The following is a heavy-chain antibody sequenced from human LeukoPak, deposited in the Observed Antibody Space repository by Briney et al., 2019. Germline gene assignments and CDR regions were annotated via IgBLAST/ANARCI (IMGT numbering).Heavy chain of an antibody. V-gene: IGHV4-31*03. CDR2: IYYSGST. CDR1: GGSISSGGYY. Sequence: SQTLSLTCTVSGGSISSGGYYWSRIRQHPGKGLEWIGYIYYSGSTYYNPSLKSRVTISVDTSKNQFSLKLSSVTAADTAVYYCARDLLGVRGLSWFDPWGQGTLVTVSS. J-gene: IGHJ5*02. CDR3: ARDLLGVRGLSWFDP. D-gene: IGHD3-10*01.